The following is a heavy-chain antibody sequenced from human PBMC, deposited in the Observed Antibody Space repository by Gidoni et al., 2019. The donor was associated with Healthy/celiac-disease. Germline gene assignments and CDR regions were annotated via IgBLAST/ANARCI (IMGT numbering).Heavy chain of an antibody. J-gene: IGHJ4*02. CDR3: TRPITIFGVVTNY. V-gene: IGHV3-73*02. CDR1: GFTFSAST. Sequence: EVQLVESGGGLVQTGGALKLSCPASGFTFSASTMHWVRQASGKGLEWVGRIRSKANSYATAYAASVKGRFTISRDDSNKAAYLKMNSLKTEDTAVYYCTRPITIFGVVTNYWGQGTLVTVSS. CDR2: IRSKANSYAT. D-gene: IGHD3-3*01.